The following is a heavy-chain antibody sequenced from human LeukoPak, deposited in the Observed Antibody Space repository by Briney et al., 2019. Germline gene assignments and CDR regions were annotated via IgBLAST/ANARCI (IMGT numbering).Heavy chain of an antibody. D-gene: IGHD3-22*01. CDR3: ARGGYYYDSSGYYKNENDY. CDR1: GYTFTSYY. V-gene: IGHV1-46*01. J-gene: IGHJ4*02. Sequence: GASVKVSCTASGYTFTSYYMHWVRQAPGQGLEWMGIINPSGGSTSYAQKFQGRVTMTRDTSTSTVYMELSSLRSEDTAVYYCARGGYYYDSSGYYKNENDYWGQGTLVTVSS. CDR2: INPSGGST.